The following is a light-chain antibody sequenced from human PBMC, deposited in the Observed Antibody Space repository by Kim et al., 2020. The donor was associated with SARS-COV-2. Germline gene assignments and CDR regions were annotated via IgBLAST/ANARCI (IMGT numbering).Light chain of an antibody. Sequence: DMQMTQSPSSLSASVGDRVTITCRASQSISSYLNWYQQKPGKAPKLLIYAASSLQSGVPSRFSGSGSGTDFTLTISSLQPEDFATYDCLQSYSTPYTFGQGTKLEI. CDR1: QSISSY. V-gene: IGKV1-39*01. CDR2: AAS. J-gene: IGKJ2*01. CDR3: LQSYSTPYT.